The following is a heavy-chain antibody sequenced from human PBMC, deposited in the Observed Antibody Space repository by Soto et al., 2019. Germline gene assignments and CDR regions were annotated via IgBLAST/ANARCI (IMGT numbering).Heavy chain of an antibody. CDR3: ARDGAAMAVFDY. Sequence: TVSGGSISSYYWSWIRQPAGKGLEWIGRIYTSGSTNYNPSLKSRVTMSVDTSKNQFSLKLSSVTAADTAVYYCARDGAAMAVFDYWGQGTLVTVSS. J-gene: IGHJ4*02. CDR2: IYTSGST. D-gene: IGHD5-18*01. CDR1: GGSISSYY. V-gene: IGHV4-4*07.